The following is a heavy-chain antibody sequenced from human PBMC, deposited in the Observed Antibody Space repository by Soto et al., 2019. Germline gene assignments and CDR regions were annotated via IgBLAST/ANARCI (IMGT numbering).Heavy chain of an antibody. J-gene: IGHJ4*02. CDR2: IIPIFGTA. V-gene: IGHV1-69*13. D-gene: IGHD3-22*01. CDR1: GGTFSSYA. Sequence: ASVKVSCKASGGTFSSYAISWVRQAPGQGLEWMGGIIPIFGTANHAQKFQGRVTITADESTSTAYMELSSLRSEDTAVYYCARDRIDYYYDSSGYFDYWGQGTLVTVSS. CDR3: ARDRIDYYYDSSGYFDY.